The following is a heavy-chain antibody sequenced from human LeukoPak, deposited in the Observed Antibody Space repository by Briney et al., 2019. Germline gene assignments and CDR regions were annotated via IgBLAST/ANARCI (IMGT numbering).Heavy chain of an antibody. D-gene: IGHD5-18*01. CDR1: GFTFGDYA. V-gene: IGHV3-23*01. CDR3: ARDLYSPRGYFDF. Sequence: GGSLRLSCAASGFTFGDYAMTWVRQPPGKGLEWVSLIYNNGGTTFYADSVKGRFTISRDNSKNTLFLQMNSLRAEDTAVYYCARDLYSPRGYFDFWGQGTLVTVSS. J-gene: IGHJ4*02. CDR2: IYNNGGTT.